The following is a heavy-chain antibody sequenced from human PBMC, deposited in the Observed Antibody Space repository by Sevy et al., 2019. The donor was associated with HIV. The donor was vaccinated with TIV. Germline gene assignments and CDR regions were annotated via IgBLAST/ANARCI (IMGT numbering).Heavy chain of an antibody. Sequence: GGSLRLSCAASGFTFSNAWMSWVRQAPGKGLEWVGRIKSKTDGGTTDYAAPVKGRFTISRDDSKNTLYLQMNSLKTEDTAVYYCTTDWSQGVYYHDSSGYYSPDYWGQGTLVTVSS. D-gene: IGHD3-22*01. CDR1: GFTFSNAW. V-gene: IGHV3-15*01. CDR2: IKSKTDGGTT. J-gene: IGHJ4*02. CDR3: TTDWSQGVYYHDSSGYYSPDY.